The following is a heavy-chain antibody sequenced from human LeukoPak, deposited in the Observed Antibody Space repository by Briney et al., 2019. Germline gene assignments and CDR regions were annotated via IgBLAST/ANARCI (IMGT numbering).Heavy chain of an antibody. CDR3: AKGATGYCSSTSCLYYFDY. J-gene: IGHJ4*02. V-gene: IGHV3-23*01. CDR2: ISGSGGST. D-gene: IGHD2-2*01. CDR1: GFTFSSYA. Sequence: GGSLRLSCAASGFTFSSYAISWVRQAPGKGLEWVSAISGSGGSTYYADSVKGRFTISRDNSKNTLYLQMNSLRAEDTAVYYCAKGATGYCSSTSCLYYFDYWGQGTLVTVSS.